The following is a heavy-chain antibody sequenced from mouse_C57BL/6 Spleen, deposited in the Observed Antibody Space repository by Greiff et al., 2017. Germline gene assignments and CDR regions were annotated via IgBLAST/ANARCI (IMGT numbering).Heavy chain of an antibody. Sequence: QVQLQQPGAELVRPGSSVKLSCKASGYTFTSYWMHWVKQRPIQGLEWIGNIDPSDSETHYNQKFKDKATLTVDKSSSTAYMQRSSLTSEDSAVYYCARVFDGSSNYYAMDYWGQGTSVTVSS. CDR2: IDPSDSET. D-gene: IGHD1-1*01. CDR3: ARVFDGSSNYYAMDY. J-gene: IGHJ4*01. CDR1: GYTFTSYW. V-gene: IGHV1-52*01.